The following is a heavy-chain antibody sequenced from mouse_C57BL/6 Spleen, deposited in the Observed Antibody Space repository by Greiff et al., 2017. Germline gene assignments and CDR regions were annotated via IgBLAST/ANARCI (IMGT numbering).Heavy chain of an antibody. CDR1: GYTFTGYW. V-gene: IGHV1-9*01. Sequence: QVQLQQSGPELMKPGASVKLSCKATGYTFTGYWIEWVKQRPGHGLEWIGEIIPSSGSTNYNEKFKGKATFTVDTSSNTAYMQLSILTTEDSAIYYCASASYYDYSGRYYFDYWGQGTTLTVSS. CDR3: ASASYYDYSGRYYFDY. J-gene: IGHJ2*01. D-gene: IGHD2-4*01. CDR2: IIPSSGST.